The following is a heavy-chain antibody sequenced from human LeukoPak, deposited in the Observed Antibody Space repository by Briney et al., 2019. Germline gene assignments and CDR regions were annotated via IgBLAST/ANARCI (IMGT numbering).Heavy chain of an antibody. V-gene: IGHV4-34*01. J-gene: IGHJ4*02. Sequence: SETLSLTCAVYGGSFSGYYWSWIRQPPGKGLEWIGEINHSGSTNYNPPLKSRVTISVDTSKNQFSLKLSSVTAADTAVYYCARGAGYWGQGTLVTVSS. CDR2: INHSGST. CDR3: ARGAGY. CDR1: GGSFSGYY.